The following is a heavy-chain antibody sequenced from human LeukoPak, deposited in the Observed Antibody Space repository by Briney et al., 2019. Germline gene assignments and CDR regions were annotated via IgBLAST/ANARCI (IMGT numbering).Heavy chain of an antibody. J-gene: IGHJ6*03. V-gene: IGHV1-2*02. D-gene: IGHD2-2*01. CDR1: GYTFTGYY. Sequence: ASVKVSCKASGYTFTGYYMHWVRQAPGQGLEWIGWINPNSGGTNYAQKFQGRVTMTRDTSISTAYMELSRLRSDDTAVYYCARGAPLSQIYFFYYYLDVWAKGTTVTISS. CDR2: INPNSGGT. CDR3: ARGAPLSQIYFFYYYLDV.